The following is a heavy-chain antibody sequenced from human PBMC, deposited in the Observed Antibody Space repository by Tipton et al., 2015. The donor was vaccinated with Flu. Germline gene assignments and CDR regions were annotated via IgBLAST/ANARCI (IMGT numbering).Heavy chain of an antibody. J-gene: IGHJ5*02. V-gene: IGHV4-59*12. CDR1: GASIRSYY. Sequence: TLSLTCTVSGASIRSYYWSWIRQPPGKGLEWIGYIYYSGIANYNPSLKSRVTMSADTSKNQFSLKLTSVTAADTAIYYCVKNGDSNWFDPWGQGTLVTVSS. D-gene: IGHD2-8*01. CDR2: IYYSGIA. CDR3: VKNGDSNWFDP.